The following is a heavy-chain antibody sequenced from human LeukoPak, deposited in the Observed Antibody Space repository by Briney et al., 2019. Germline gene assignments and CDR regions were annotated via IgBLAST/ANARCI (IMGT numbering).Heavy chain of an antibody. CDR3: ARSLPYGTTWYGRSDF. CDR2: IRQDGDTK. D-gene: IGHD6-13*01. Sequence: GGSLRLSCAASGFPFNAYWMTWVRQAPGKGLEWVANIRQDGDTKYYVDSVKGRFTISRDNAMNSLYLQINSLRAEDTAIYYCARSLPYGTTWYGRSDFWGQGTLVTVSS. V-gene: IGHV3-7*03. CDR1: GFPFNAYW. J-gene: IGHJ4*02.